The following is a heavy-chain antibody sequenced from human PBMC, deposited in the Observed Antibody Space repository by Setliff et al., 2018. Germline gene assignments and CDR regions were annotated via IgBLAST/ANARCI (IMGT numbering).Heavy chain of an antibody. V-gene: IGHV4-39*07. CDR1: GGSITDITFY. D-gene: IGHD3-22*01. CDR2: LFYSGST. CDR3: ARGRYDSSGYELDS. Sequence: SETLSLTCTVSGGSITDITFYWGWVRQPPGKGLEWIGSLFYSGSTYYSPSLKSRVTISVDTSKNRFSLEVSSVTAADTAVYYCARGRYDSSGYELDSWGKAILVTVSS. J-gene: IGHJ4*02.